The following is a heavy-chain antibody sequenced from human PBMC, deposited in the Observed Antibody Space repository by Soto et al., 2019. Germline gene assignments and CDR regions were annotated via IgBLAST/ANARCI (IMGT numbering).Heavy chain of an antibody. CDR1: GYTFTSHG. V-gene: IGHV1-18*01. CDR3: ARMVRGSNRDYYPYMDV. J-gene: IGHJ6*03. Sequence: QVQLVQSGGEVRKPGASVKVSCKASGYTFTSHGISWVRQAPGQELEWMGWISAYNGDTNYAQKLQGRVTVTTDRSTSTAYMELRSLRSEETAVYYCARMVRGSNRDYYPYMDVWGKGTRVTVSS. CDR2: ISAYNGDT. D-gene: IGHD3-10*01.